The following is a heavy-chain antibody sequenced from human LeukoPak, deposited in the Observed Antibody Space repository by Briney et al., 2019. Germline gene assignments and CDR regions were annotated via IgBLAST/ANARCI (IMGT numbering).Heavy chain of an antibody. CDR3: ASKSNSVDY. CDR1: GFTFSSYG. Sequence: GGSLRLSCAASGFTFSSYGMSWVRQAPGKGLEWVSYISSSSSAIYYADSVRGRFTISRDNAKNSLYLQMNSLRAEDTAMYYCASKSNSVDYWGQGTLVTVSS. D-gene: IGHD1-1*01. CDR2: ISSSSSAI. V-gene: IGHV3-48*01. J-gene: IGHJ4*02.